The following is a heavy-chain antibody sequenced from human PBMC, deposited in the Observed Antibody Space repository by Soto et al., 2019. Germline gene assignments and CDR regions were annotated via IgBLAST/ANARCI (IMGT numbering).Heavy chain of an antibody. V-gene: IGHV3-48*01. J-gene: IGHJ4*02. Sequence: EVQLVESGGGLVQPGGSLRLSCAASGFTFSSYSMNWVRQAPGKGLEWDSYISSSSSTIYYAYSVKGRFTISRDNAKNTVYLKMNSLRAEDTAVYYCAKSGYSSRFRSDYWGRGSLVTVSS. CDR1: GFTFSSYS. D-gene: IGHD6-19*01. CDR3: AKSGYSSRFRSDY. CDR2: ISSSSSTI.